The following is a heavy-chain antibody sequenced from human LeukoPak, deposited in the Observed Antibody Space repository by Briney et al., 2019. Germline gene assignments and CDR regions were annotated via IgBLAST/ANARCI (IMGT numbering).Heavy chain of an antibody. CDR1: VGSFSGYY. V-gene: IGHV4-34*01. CDR3: ARLGYDRNYYYYMDV. J-gene: IGHJ6*03. D-gene: IGHD3-22*01. CDR2: IYYSGST. Sequence: SETLSLTCAVYVGSFSGYYWSWMRQPPGKGLEWIGSIYYSGSTYYNPSLKSRVTISVDTSKNQFSLKLSSVTAADTAVYYCARLGYDRNYYYYMDVWGKGTTVTISS.